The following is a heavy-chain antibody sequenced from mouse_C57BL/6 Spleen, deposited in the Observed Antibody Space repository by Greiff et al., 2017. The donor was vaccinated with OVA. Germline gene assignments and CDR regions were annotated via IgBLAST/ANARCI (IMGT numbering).Heavy chain of an antibody. D-gene: IGHD1-1*01. CDR2: IHPNSGST. V-gene: IGHV1-64*01. CDR3: ARSRDYYGSSYDFDV. Sequence: QVQLQQPGAELVKPGASVKLSCKASGYTFTSYWMHWVKQRPGQGLEWIGMIHPNSGSTNYNEKFKSKATLTVDKSSSTAYMQLSSLTSEDSAVYYCARSRDYYGSSYDFDVWGTGTTVTVSS. CDR1: GYTFTSYW. J-gene: IGHJ1*03.